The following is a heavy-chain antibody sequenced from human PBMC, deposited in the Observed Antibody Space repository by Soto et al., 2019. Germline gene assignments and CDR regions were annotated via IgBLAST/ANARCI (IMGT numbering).Heavy chain of an antibody. Sequence: GGSLRLSCATSGFNFYNYDMSWVRQAPEKGLEWVAAISATGADTPVADSVRGRFTISRDNSKNTLYLQMNSLRAEDTAVYYCAKGVPGIAVAATGYFQHWGQGTLVTVSS. J-gene: IGHJ1*01. V-gene: IGHV3-23*01. CDR2: ISATGADT. CDR1: GFNFYNYD. CDR3: AKGVPGIAVAATGYFQH. D-gene: IGHD6-19*01.